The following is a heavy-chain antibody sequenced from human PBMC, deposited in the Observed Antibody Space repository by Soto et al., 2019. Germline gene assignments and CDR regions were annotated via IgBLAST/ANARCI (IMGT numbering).Heavy chain of an antibody. D-gene: IGHD6-13*01. CDR2: IYYSGST. V-gene: IGHV4-59*08. CDR3: ARGYSSSRFDY. J-gene: IGHJ4*02. Sequence: QVQLQESGPGLVKPSETLSLTCTVSGGSISSYYWSWIRQPPGKGLEWIGYIYYSGSTNYNPFLKSRVTISVDTSKNQFSLKLSSVTAADTAVYYCARGYSSSRFDYWGQGTLVTVSS. CDR1: GGSISSYY.